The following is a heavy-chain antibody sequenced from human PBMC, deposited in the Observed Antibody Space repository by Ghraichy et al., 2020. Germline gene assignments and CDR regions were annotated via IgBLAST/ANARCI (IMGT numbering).Heavy chain of an antibody. CDR1: GGSVSSGSYY. J-gene: IGHJ6*02. CDR2: IYYSGST. CDR3: ARALVVVAATPYYYGMDV. V-gene: IGHV4-61*01. D-gene: IGHD2-15*01. Sequence: SETLSLTCTVSGGSVSSGSYYWSWIRQPPGKGLEWIGYIYYSGSTNYNPSLKSRVTISVDTSKNQFSLKLSSVTAADTAVYYCARALVVVAATPYYYGMDVWGQGTTVTVSS.